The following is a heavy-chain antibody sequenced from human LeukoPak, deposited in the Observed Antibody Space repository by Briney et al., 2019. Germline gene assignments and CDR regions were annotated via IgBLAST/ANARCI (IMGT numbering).Heavy chain of an antibody. CDR1: GYTFTSYD. CDR3: ARDARPRTNGYNYDSSGY. J-gene: IGHJ4*02. D-gene: IGHD3-22*01. V-gene: IGHV1-8*01. Sequence: ASVKVSCKASGYTFTSYDINWVRQATGQGLEWMGWMNPNSGNTGYAQKFQGRVTITADKSTSTAYMELYSLRSEDTAVYYCARDARPRTNGYNYDSSGYWGQGTLVTVSS. CDR2: MNPNSGNT.